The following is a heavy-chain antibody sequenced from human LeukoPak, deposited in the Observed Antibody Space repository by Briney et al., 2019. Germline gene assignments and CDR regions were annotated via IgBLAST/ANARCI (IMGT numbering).Heavy chain of an antibody. J-gene: IGHJ4*02. CDR1: GASISSNY. CDR2: IYYSGST. Sequence: SETLSLTCSVSGASISSNYWSWIRQPPGKGLEWIGYIYYSGSTTYNPSLKSRVTISLDTSKNQVSLKLTSVTAADTAVYYCAREHRGYPAVDYFYYWGQGTLVTVSS. V-gene: IGHV4-59*01. CDR3: AREHRGYPAVDYFYY. D-gene: IGHD5-12*01.